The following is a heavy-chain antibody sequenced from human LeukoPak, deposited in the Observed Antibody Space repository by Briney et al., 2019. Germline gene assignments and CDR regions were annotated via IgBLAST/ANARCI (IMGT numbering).Heavy chain of an antibody. CDR1: GFTFSSYS. J-gene: IGHJ6*03. CDR3: ARTDEPRSYYYYYMDV. Sequence: GGSLRLSCAASGFTFSSYSMNWVRQAPGKGLEWVSYISSSSSTIYYADSVKGRFTISRDNAKNSLYLQMNSLRAEDTAVYYCARTDEPRSYYYYYMDVWGKGTTVTVSS. CDR2: ISSSSSTI. D-gene: IGHD1-14*01. V-gene: IGHV3-48*01.